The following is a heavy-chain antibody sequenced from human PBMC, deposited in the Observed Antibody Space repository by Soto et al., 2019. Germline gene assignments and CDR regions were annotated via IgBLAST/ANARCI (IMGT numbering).Heavy chain of an antibody. V-gene: IGHV3-49*03. CDR1: GFTFGDYA. Sequence: EVQLVESGGGLVQPGRSLRLSCTASGFTFGDYAMSWFRQAPGKGLEWVGFIRSKAYGGTADYAASVEGRFTISRAESISIAHLQITSLKADDMAVLYCSSHRITYRYHCWGQGTVVTVSS. CDR2: IRSKAYGGTA. J-gene: IGHJ4*02. D-gene: IGHD3-16*02. CDR3: SSHRITYRYHC.